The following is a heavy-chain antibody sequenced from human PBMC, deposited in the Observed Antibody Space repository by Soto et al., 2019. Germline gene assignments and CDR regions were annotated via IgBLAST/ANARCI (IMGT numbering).Heavy chain of an antibody. Sequence: PSETLSLTCTVSCGSISSGGYYWSWIRQHPGKGLEWIGYIYYSGSTYYNPSLKSRVTISVDTSKNQFSLKLSSVTAADTAVYYCARVPNYDILTGYYHNWFDPWGQGTLVTVS. D-gene: IGHD3-9*01. V-gene: IGHV4-31*03. CDR3: ARVPNYDILTGYYHNWFDP. CDR2: IYYSGST. CDR1: CGSISSGGYY. J-gene: IGHJ5*02.